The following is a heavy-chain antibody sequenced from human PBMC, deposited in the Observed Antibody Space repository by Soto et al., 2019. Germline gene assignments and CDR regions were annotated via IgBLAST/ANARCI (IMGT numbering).Heavy chain of an antibody. CDR3: AHSLLWFGAYYFDY. Sequence: QITLKESGPTLVKPTQTLTLTCTFSGFSLSTSGVGVGWIRQPPGKALEWLALIYWDDDKRYSPSLKSRLTITKDTSKNQVVLTMTNIDPVDTATYYCAHSLLWFGAYYFDYWGQGTLVTVSS. V-gene: IGHV2-5*02. D-gene: IGHD3-10*01. CDR2: IYWDDDK. CDR1: GFSLSTSGVG. J-gene: IGHJ4*02.